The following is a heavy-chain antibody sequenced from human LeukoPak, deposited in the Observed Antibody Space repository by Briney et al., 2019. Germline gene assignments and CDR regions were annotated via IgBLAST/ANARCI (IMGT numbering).Heavy chain of an antibody. J-gene: IGHJ4*02. D-gene: IGHD2-2*02. CDR1: GYTFTGYY. CDR3: ASLAGYCSSTSCYIGNFDY. CDR2: INPSSGGT. V-gene: IGHV1-2*02. Sequence: ASVKVSCKASGYTFTGYYMHWVRQAPGQGLEWMGWINPSSGGTNYAQKFQGRVTMTRDTSISTAYMELSRLRSGDTAVYYCASLAGYCSSTSCYIGNFDYRGQGTLVTV.